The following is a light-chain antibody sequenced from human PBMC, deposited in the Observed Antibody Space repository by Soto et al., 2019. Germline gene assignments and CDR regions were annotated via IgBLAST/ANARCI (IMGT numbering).Light chain of an antibody. CDR1: QSISGW. V-gene: IGKV1-5*03. CDR3: QQYNSYSSTWT. CDR2: KAS. J-gene: IGKJ1*01. Sequence: DIQMTQSPSPLSASVGDRVTITGRASQSISGWLAWYQQKPGKAPKLLIYKASNLESGVPSRFSGSGSGTEFTLTISSLQPDDFATYYCQQYNSYSSTWTFGQGTKVEIK.